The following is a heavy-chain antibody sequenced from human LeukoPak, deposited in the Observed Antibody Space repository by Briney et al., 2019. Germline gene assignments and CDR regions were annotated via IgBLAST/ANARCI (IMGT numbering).Heavy chain of an antibody. V-gene: IGHV1-8*01. CDR3: AVTPSNLSHLDK. CDR2: MNPNTGNT. CDR1: TDTFIKYD. J-gene: IGHJ4*02. Sequence: ASVKVSCKASTDTFIKYDIHWVRQATGQGLEWIGWMNPNTGNTGYAQNFQGRVTMTRDTSISTAHMELSSLIPEDTAVYYCAVTPSNLSHLDKWGQGTLVTISS. D-gene: IGHD4-11*01.